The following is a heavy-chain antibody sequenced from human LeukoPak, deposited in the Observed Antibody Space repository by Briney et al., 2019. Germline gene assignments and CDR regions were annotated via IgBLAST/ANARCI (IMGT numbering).Heavy chain of an antibody. V-gene: IGHV4-39*07. J-gene: IGHJ6*03. CDR2: IYYSGST. Sequence: SETLSLTCTVSGGSISSSSYYWGWIRQPPGKGLEWIGSIYYSGSTYYNPSLKSRVTISVDTSKNQFSLKLSSVTAADTAVYYCARESTVTTYYYYYYMDVWGKGTTVTVSS. CDR1: GGSISSSSYY. CDR3: ARESTVTTYYYYYYMDV. D-gene: IGHD4-17*01.